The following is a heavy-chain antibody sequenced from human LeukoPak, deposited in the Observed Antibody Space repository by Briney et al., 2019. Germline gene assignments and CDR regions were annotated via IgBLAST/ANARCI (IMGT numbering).Heavy chain of an antibody. CDR1: GFTFSSYA. J-gene: IGHJ4*02. CDR2: FSGGVTTT. D-gene: IGHD2-15*01. CDR3: AKASRATCSGAFCYHFDS. Sequence: GGSLRLSCAASGFTFSSYAMSWVGQAPGKGLEGVSTFSGGVTTTLHADSVKGRFTISRDNSKNTVYLQMNSLRAEDTAVYYCAKASRATCSGAFCYHFDSWGPGTLVTVSS. V-gene: IGHV3-23*01.